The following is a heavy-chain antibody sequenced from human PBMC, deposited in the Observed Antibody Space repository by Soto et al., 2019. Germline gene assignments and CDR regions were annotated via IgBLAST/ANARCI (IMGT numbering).Heavy chain of an antibody. D-gene: IGHD6-13*01. CDR2: ISTYNGDT. Sequence: GASVKVSCKAAGYTFTSYGFSWVRQAPGQGLEWMGWISTYNGDTHYAQNLQGRVTMTTDTSTSTAYMELRSLRSDDTAVYYCARSNGIAAAGPPFGYWGQGTLVTVSS. CDR1: GYTFTSYG. V-gene: IGHV1-18*01. CDR3: ARSNGIAAAGPPFGY. J-gene: IGHJ4*02.